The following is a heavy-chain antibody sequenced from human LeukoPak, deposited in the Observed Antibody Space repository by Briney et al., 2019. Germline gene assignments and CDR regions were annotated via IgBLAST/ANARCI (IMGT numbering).Heavy chain of an antibody. CDR1: GFTVSNYD. Sequence: PGGSLRLSCAASGFTVSNYDLHWVHQGTGKGLEWVSGISTAGDPYYPGSVKGRFTISRENAKKSLYLQMNSLRDGDTAVYYCARGIRAGVWAFDIWGQGTMVTVAS. V-gene: IGHV3-13*04. D-gene: IGHD3-10*01. CDR2: ISTAGDP. J-gene: IGHJ3*02. CDR3: ARGIRAGVWAFDI.